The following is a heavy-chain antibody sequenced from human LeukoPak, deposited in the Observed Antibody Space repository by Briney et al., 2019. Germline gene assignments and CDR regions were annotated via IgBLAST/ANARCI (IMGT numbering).Heavy chain of an antibody. CDR1: GGSISSGDYY. CDR3: ARRIQLWFSYYYYYYMDV. D-gene: IGHD5-18*01. CDR2: INHSGST. J-gene: IGHJ6*03. V-gene: IGHV4-39*07. Sequence: SSETLSLTCTVSGGSISSGDYYWSWIRQPPGKGLEWIGEINHSGSTNYNPSLKSRVTISVDTSKNQFSLKLSSVTAADTAVYYCARRIQLWFSYYYYYYMDVWGKGTTVTVSS.